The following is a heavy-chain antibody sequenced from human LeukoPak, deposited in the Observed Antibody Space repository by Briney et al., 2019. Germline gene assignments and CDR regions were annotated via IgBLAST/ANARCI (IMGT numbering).Heavy chain of an antibody. CDR1: EFSFSSYG. V-gene: IGHV3-33*01. CDR3: ARARNNYDSSGFSALDY. D-gene: IGHD3-22*01. CDR2: LLYDGTNK. Sequence: GRSLRLSCAASEFSFSSYGMHWVRRAPGKGLQWVASLLYDGTNKYHADSVKGRFTISRDNSQSTLYLQRNSLRAEDTAVYYCARARNNYDSSGFSALDYWGQGSLVTVSS. J-gene: IGHJ4*02.